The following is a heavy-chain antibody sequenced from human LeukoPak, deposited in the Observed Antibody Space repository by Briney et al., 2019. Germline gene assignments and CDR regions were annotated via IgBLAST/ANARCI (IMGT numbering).Heavy chain of an antibody. V-gene: IGHV3-30*04. J-gene: IGHJ1*01. CDR2: ISYDGSNK. CDR1: GFTFSSYA. D-gene: IGHD5-12*01. CDR3: ARDLVGGYHQYFQH. Sequence: GGSLRLSCAASGFTFSSYAMHWVRQAPGKGLEWVAVISYDGSNKYYADSVKGRFTISRDNSKNTLYLQMNSLRAEDTAVYYCARDLVGGYHQYFQHWGQGTLVTVSS.